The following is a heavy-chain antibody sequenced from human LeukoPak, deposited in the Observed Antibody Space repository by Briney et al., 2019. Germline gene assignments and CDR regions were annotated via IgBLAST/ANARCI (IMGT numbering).Heavy chain of an antibody. CDR2: ISGSGGST. V-gene: IGHV3-23*01. D-gene: IGHD1-14*01. CDR3: ADGEPDRHFDY. J-gene: IGHJ4*02. Sequence: GGSPRLSCAASGFTFSSHAMSWVRQAPGKGLEWVSAISGSGGSTYYADSVKGRFTISRDNSKNTLYLQMNSLRAEDTAVYYCADGEPDRHFDYWGQGTLVTVSS. CDR1: GFTFSSHA.